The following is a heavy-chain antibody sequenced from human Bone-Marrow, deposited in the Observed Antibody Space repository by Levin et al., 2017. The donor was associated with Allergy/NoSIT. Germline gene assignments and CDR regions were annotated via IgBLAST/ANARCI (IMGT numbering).Heavy chain of an antibody. J-gene: IGHJ4*02. V-gene: IGHV3-49*03. CDR3: GREIDCRSTSCPFDD. CDR2: IRSKRYGGTI. Sequence: GGSLRLSCVGSGFSFGEYAMSWFRQAPEKGLEWLGFIRSKRYGGTIVYAASVKGRFFISRDDSRSIAYLHMNSLRTDDAAVYFCGREIDCRSTSCPFDDWGQGTLVTVGS. D-gene: IGHD2-2*01. CDR1: GFSFGEYA.